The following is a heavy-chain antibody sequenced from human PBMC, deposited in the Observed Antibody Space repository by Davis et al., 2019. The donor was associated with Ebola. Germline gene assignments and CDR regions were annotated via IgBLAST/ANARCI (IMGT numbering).Heavy chain of an antibody. Sequence: GESLKISCVTSGFRFSSYVMRWVRQAPGKGLERVGRIGIAAENKTTDNAASLKGRFILSRDDSKSTLYLHMSSLKAEDTAVYYCTTDLVWSGHHDYWGQGTLVTVSA. CDR2: IGIAAENKTT. CDR1: GFRFSSYV. CDR3: TTDLVWSGHHDY. V-gene: IGHV3-15*04. D-gene: IGHD3-3*01. J-gene: IGHJ4*02.